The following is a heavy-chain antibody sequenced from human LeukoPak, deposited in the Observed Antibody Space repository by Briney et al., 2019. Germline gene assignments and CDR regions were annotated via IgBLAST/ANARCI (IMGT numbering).Heavy chain of an antibody. J-gene: IGHJ4*02. V-gene: IGHV3-23*01. D-gene: IGHD5-24*01. CDR3: ATDLDAFDY. CDR2: ISGSGGST. Sequence: GGSLRLSCAASGFTFSSYAMSWVRQAPGKGLEWVSAISGSGGSTYYADSVKGRFTISRDNSKNTLYLQMNSLKADDTAIYYCATDLDAFDYWGQGTLVTVSS. CDR1: GFTFSSYA.